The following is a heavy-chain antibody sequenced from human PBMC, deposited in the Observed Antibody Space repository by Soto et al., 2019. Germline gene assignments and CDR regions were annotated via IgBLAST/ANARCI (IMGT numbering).Heavy chain of an antibody. CDR1: GCSISSGGYY. CDR3: ARVSVWAGSVDIVATTQFDY. Sequence: SETLSLTCPFSGCSISSGGYYWSWVRQPPGKGLEWIGEIYHSGSTNYNPSLKSRVTISVDKSKNQFSLKLSSVTAADTAVYYCARVSVWAGSVDIVATTQFDYWGQGTLVTVS. J-gene: IGHJ4*02. CDR2: IYHSGST. D-gene: IGHD5-12*01. V-gene: IGHV4-4*02.